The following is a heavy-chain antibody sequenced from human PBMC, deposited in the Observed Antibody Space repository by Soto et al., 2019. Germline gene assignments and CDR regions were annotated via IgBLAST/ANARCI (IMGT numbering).Heavy chain of an antibody. Sequence: EVQLVESGGALVQPGGSLRLSCAASGFTFSDHYRDWVRQAPGKGLEWVGRTREKTHGYTTEYAASVKGRFTISRDDSESSLYLQMNSLKTDDTAVYYCTRATVGTYYFDYWGQGTLVTVSS. CDR2: TREKTHGYTT. V-gene: IGHV3-72*01. CDR3: TRATVGTYYFDY. CDR1: GFTFSDHY. J-gene: IGHJ4*02. D-gene: IGHD3-16*01.